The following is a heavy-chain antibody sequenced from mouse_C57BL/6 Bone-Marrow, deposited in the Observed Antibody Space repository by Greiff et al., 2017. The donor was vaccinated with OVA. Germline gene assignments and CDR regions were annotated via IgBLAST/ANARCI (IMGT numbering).Heavy chain of an antibody. CDR2: ISNGGGST. J-gene: IGHJ2*01. Sequence: EVKLMESGGGLVQPGGSLKLSCAASGFTFSDYYMYWVRQTPEKRLEWVAYISNGGGSTYYPDTVKGRFTISRDNAKNTLYLQMSRLKSEDTAMYYCARLLLRGYFDYWGQGTTLTVSS. CDR1: GFTFSDYY. CDR3: ARLLLRGYFDY. V-gene: IGHV5-12*01. D-gene: IGHD1-1*01.